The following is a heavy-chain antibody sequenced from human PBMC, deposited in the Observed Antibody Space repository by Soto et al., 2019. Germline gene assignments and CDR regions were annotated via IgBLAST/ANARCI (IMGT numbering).Heavy chain of an antibody. Sequence: QVQLVQSGAEVKKPGSSVKVSCKASGGTFSSYAISWVRQAPGQGLEWMGGFIPIFGTANYVQKFQGRVTNSANESTSTAYTELSSLRSEDTAVYYCARGKPYITLVRRVTYRGWFDPWGQGTLVTVSS. CDR1: GGTFSSYA. CDR2: FIPIFGTA. CDR3: ARGKPYITLVRRVTYRGWFDP. V-gene: IGHV1-69*01. D-gene: IGHD3-10*01. J-gene: IGHJ5*02.